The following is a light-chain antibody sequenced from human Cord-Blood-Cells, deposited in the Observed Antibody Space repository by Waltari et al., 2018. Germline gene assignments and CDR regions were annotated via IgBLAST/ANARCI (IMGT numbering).Light chain of an antibody. CDR1: SSHIGNSY. V-gene: IGLV1-51*02. Sequence: QSVLPQPPSVSAAPGQKVTISCSGSSSHIGNSYVSWYQQLPVTAPKLLIYENNKLPSAMPDRYAGSKSCTSATLGISVLQTGDEADYYCGTWDSSLSAVVFGGGTKLTVL. CDR2: ENN. CDR3: GTWDSSLSAVV. J-gene: IGLJ2*01.